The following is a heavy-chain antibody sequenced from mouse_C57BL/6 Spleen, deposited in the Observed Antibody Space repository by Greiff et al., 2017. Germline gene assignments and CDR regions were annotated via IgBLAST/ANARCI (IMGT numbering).Heavy chain of an antibody. V-gene: IGHV2-5*01. CDR1: GFSLTSYG. CDR2: IWRGGST. D-gene: IGHD4-1*01. J-gene: IGHJ2*01. CDR3: AKSLTGTYYFDY. Sequence: VKLQESGPGLVQPSQSLSITCTVSGFSLTSYGVHWVRQSPGKGLEWLGVIWRGGSTDYNAAFMSRLSITKDNSTSQVFFKMNSVQADDTAIYYCAKSLTGTYYFDYWGQGTTLTVSS.